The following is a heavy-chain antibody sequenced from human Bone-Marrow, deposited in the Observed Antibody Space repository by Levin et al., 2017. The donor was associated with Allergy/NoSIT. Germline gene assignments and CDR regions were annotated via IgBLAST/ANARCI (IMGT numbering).Heavy chain of an antibody. CDR3: ARNGDPTTPDAFDI. CDR1: GGSISSGGYS. D-gene: IGHD4-17*01. Sequence: SETLSLTCAVSGGSISSGGYSWSWIRQPPGKGLEWIGYIYHSGSTYYNPSLKSRVTISVDRSKNQFSLKLSSVTAADTAVYYCARNGDPTTPDAFDIWGQGTMVTVSS. CDR2: IYHSGST. V-gene: IGHV4-30-2*01. J-gene: IGHJ3*02.